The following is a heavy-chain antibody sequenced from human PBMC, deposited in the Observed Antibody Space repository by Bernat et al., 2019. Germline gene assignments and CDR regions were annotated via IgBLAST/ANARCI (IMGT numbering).Heavy chain of an antibody. D-gene: IGHD4-11*01. V-gene: IGHV3-33*01. J-gene: IGHJ6*02. CDR3: ARVNQSPLDYRGAYYYGMDV. CDR2: IWYDGSNK. Sequence: QVQLVESGGGVVQPGRSLRLSCAASGFTFSSYGMHWVRQAPGKGLEWVAGIWYDGSNKYYADSVKGRFTISRDNSKNTLYLQMNSLRAEDTAVYYCARVNQSPLDYRGAYYYGMDVWGQGTTVTVSS. CDR1: GFTFSSYG.